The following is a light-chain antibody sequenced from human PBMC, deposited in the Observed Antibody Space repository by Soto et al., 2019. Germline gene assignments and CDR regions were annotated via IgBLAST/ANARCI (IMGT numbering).Light chain of an antibody. J-gene: IGKJ4*01. CDR1: QSVSSSS. Sequence: EIVLTQSPGTLSLSPGERATLSCRASQSVSSSSLAWYRQKPGQAPRLLIYGASIRATGIPDRFSGSGSRTDFTLTISRLEPEDFAVYYCQQYGTSPLTFGGGTKVDIK. CDR2: GAS. CDR3: QQYGTSPLT. V-gene: IGKV3-20*01.